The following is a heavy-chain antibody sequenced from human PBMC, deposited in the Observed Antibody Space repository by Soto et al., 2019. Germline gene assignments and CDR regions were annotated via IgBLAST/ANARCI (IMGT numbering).Heavy chain of an antibody. Sequence: QVHLVQSGAEVRKPGSSVKVSCKTSGGTFSTYTIYWVRQAPGQGLEWMGRIIPLFGTTRYAQNFQDRVTINAAESTSTTYMKLSSLRAEDTALYYCARRLDDRADEGFDVWGEGTAVTVSA. CDR1: GGTFSTYT. V-gene: IGHV1-69*18. J-gene: IGHJ3*01. D-gene: IGHD3-16*01. CDR2: IIPLFGTT. CDR3: ARRLDDRADEGFDV.